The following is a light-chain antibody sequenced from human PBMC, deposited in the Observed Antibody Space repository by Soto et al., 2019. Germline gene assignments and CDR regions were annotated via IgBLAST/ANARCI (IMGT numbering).Light chain of an antibody. CDR2: GAS. V-gene: IGKV3-15*01. Sequence: EIVLTQSPGTLSLSPGERSTLSCRASQSVSNNFLAWYLQKPGQAPRLLIYGASTRATGIPARFSGSGSGTEFTLTISSLYSEDFAVYYCQQYNNWPPWTFGQGTKV. CDR1: QSVSNN. CDR3: QQYNNWPPWT. J-gene: IGKJ1*01.